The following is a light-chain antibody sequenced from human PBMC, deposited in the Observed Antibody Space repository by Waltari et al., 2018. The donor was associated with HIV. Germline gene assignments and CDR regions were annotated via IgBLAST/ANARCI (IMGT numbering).Light chain of an antibody. CDR3: CSYAGSYIHVV. CDR1: SSDVGGYHY. Sequence: QSALTQPRSVSGSPGQSVTISCTGTSSDVGGYHYVSCYQQHPGKAPKLMIYDVSKRPSGVPDRFSGSKSGNTASLTISGLQAEDEADYYCCSYAGSYIHVVFGGGTKLTVL. CDR2: DVS. J-gene: IGLJ2*01. V-gene: IGLV2-11*01.